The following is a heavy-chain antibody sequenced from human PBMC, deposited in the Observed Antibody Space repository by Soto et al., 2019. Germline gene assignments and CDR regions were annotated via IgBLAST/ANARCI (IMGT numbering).Heavy chain of an antibody. J-gene: IGHJ6*03. Sequence: ASVKVSCKASGYTFTSYGISWVRQAPGQGLEWMGIISAYNGNTNYAQKLQGRVTMTTDTSTSTVYMELSSLRSEDTAVYYCARVVIHSSSWYTYYYMDVWGKGTTVTVSS. CDR3: ARVVIHSSSWYTYYYMDV. CDR1: GYTFTSYG. CDR2: ISAYNGNT. D-gene: IGHD6-13*01. V-gene: IGHV1-18*01.